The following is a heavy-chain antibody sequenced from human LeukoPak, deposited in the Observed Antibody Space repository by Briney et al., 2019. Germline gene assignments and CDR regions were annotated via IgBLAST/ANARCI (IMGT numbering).Heavy chain of an antibody. J-gene: IGHJ5*02. V-gene: IGHV1-2*02. CDR2: INPNSGGT. D-gene: IGHD3-10*01. Sequence: ASVKVSCKASGYTFTGYYMHWVRQAPGQGLEWMGWINPNSGGTNYAQKFQGRLTITKDTSKNQVVLTMTNMDPVDTATYYCAHRHSMVPYNWFDPWGQGTLVTVSS. CDR3: AHRHSMVPYNWFDP. CDR1: GYTFTGYY.